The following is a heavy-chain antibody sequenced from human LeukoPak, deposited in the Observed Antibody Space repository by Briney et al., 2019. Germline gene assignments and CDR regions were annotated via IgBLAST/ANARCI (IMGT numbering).Heavy chain of an antibody. CDR1: GYTLTELS. V-gene: IGHV1-24*01. CDR2: FDPEDGET. D-gene: IGHD1-1*01. J-gene: IGHJ6*04. CDR3: ATADNWNPTGGYGMDV. Sequence: ASVKVSCKVSGYTLTELSMHWVRQAPGKGLEWMGGFDPEDGETIYAQKFQGRVTMTEDTSTDTAYMELSSLRSEDTAVYYCATADNWNPTGGYGMDVWGKGTTVTVSP.